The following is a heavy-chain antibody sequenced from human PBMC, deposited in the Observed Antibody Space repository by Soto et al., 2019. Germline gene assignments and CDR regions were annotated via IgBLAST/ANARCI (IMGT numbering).Heavy chain of an antibody. V-gene: IGHV3-48*02. D-gene: IGHD1-26*01. CDR2: ISSSGGTT. Sequence: GGSLRLSCAASGFTFSSYAMSWVRQAPGKGLEWVSAISSSGGTTYYADSVKGRFTISRDNAKNSLYLQMNSLRDEDTAVYYCARDPGGTNYYYGMDVWGQGTTVTVSS. J-gene: IGHJ6*02. CDR3: ARDPGGTNYYYGMDV. CDR1: GFTFSSYA.